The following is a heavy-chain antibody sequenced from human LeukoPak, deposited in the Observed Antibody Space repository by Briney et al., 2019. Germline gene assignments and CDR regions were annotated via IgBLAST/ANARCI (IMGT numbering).Heavy chain of an antibody. D-gene: IGHD4-23*01. CDR1: GFTFDDYA. J-gene: IGHJ4*02. V-gene: IGHV3-9*03. CDR3: AKSSSHYGGAFDY. Sequence: PGGSLRLSCAASGFTFDDYAMHWVRQAPGKGLEWVSGISWNSGRIAYADSVKGRFTISRDNAKNSLYLQMNSLRAEDMALYYCAKSSSHYGGAFDYWGQGTLVTVSS. CDR2: ISWNSGRI.